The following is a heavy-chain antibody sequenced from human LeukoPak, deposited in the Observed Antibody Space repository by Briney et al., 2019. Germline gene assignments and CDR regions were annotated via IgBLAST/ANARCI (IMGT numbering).Heavy chain of an antibody. D-gene: IGHD1-26*01. J-gene: IGHJ4*02. Sequence: SQTLSLTCTVSGGSISSGDYYWSWIRQPPGKGLEWIGYIYYSGSTYYNPSLKSRVTISVDTSKNQFSLKLSSVTAADTAVYYCARGETVGATLDYWGQGTLVTVSS. CDR3: ARGETVGATLDY. V-gene: IGHV4-30-4*08. CDR1: GGSISSGDYY. CDR2: IYYSGST.